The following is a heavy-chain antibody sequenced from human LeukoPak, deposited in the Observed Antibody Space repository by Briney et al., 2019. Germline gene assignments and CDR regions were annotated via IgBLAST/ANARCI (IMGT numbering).Heavy chain of an antibody. CDR1: GFTFSDYS. CDR3: ARERRNSGDAFDI. V-gene: IGHV3-48*01. CDR2: ISSSSSTI. J-gene: IGHJ3*02. D-gene: IGHD4-23*01. Sequence: GGSLRLSCAASGFTFSDYSMNWVRQAPGKGLEWISYISSSSSTIYYADSVKGRFTISRDNAKNSLYLQMNSLRAEDTAVYYCARERRNSGDAFDIWGQGTMVTVSS.